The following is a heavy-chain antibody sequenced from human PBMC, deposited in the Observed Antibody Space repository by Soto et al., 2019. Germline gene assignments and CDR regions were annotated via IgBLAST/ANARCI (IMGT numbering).Heavy chain of an antibody. CDR3: ARAPGSFGVVKTNWFDP. Sequence: SETLSLTCTVSGGSISSYYWSWIRQPPGKGLEWIGYIYYSGSTNYNPSLKSRVTISVDTSKNQFSLKLSSVTAADTAVYYCARAPGSFGVVKTNWFDPWGQGTLVTVSS. CDR2: IYYSGST. V-gene: IGHV4-59*01. CDR1: GGSISSYY. J-gene: IGHJ5*02. D-gene: IGHD3-3*01.